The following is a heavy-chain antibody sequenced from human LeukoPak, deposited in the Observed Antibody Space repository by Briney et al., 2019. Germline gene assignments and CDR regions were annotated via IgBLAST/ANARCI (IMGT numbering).Heavy chain of an antibody. J-gene: IGHJ4*02. CDR2: INSDRRCT. D-gene: IGHD3-9*01. CDR3: ARGADSGYSSDN. Sequence: SGGSLRLSCAASGLTFSNYWMHWVRQAPGKGLVWVSRINSDRRCTNYADSVKGRFTISRDNAKNTLYLQMNSLRAEDTAVYYCARGADSGYSSDNWGQGTLVSVSS. CDR1: GLTFSNYW. V-gene: IGHV3-74*01.